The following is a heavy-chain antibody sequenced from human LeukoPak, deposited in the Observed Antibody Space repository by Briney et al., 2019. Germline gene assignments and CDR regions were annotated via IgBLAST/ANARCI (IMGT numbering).Heavy chain of an antibody. D-gene: IGHD3-10*01. Sequence: GGSLRLSCAASGFTFSSYEMNWVRQASGKGLEWVSYISSSGSTIYYADSVKGRFTISRDNAKNSLYLQMNSLRAEDTAVYYCAREGGLGSGSYYNVFDYWGQGTLVTVSS. CDR1: GFTFSSYE. J-gene: IGHJ4*02. CDR2: ISSSGSTI. CDR3: AREGGLGSGSYYNVFDY. V-gene: IGHV3-48*03.